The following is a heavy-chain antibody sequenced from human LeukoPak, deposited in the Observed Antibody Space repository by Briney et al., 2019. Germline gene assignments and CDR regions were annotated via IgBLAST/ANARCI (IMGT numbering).Heavy chain of an antibody. CDR3: AELGITMIGGV. Sequence: GGSLRLSCAASGFTFSSYSMNWVRQAPGKGLEWVSSITSTSTYIYYADSVKGRFTISRDNAKNSLYLLMNSLRAEDTAVYYCAELGITMIGGVWGKGTTVTISS. J-gene: IGHJ6*04. CDR2: ITSTSTYI. V-gene: IGHV3-21*01. CDR1: GFTFSSYS. D-gene: IGHD3-10*02.